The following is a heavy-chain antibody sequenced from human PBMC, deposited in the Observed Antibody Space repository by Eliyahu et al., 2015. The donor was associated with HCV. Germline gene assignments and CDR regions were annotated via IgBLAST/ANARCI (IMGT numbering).Heavy chain of an antibody. Sequence: EVHLVESGGGLVQPGRSLRLSCAASGFTFNDYAMHWVRQGPGKGLEWVSGISSNSGTIVYADSVKGRFTISRDNAKNSLFLQMNGLRVEDTALYYCTKDLSLAVGAGHHYYYGMDVWGQGTAVTVSS. D-gene: IGHD1-26*01. CDR1: GFTFNDYA. CDR2: ISSNSGTI. CDR3: TKDLSLAVGAGHHYYYGMDV. V-gene: IGHV3-9*01. J-gene: IGHJ6*02.